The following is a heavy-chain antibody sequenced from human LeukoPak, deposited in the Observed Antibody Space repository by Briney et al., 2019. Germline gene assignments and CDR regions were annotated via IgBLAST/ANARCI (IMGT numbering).Heavy chain of an antibody. CDR3: ARIPSLIKYYDFWSDYNWFDP. D-gene: IGHD3-3*01. CDR1: GYTFTSYA. CDR2: INTNTGNP. J-gene: IGHJ5*02. Sequence: ASVKVSCKASGYTFTSYAMNWVRQAPGQGLEWMGWINTNTGNPTYAQGFTGRCVFSLDTSVSTAYLQISSLKAEDTAVYYCARIPSLIKYYDFWSDYNWFDPWGQGTLVTVSS. V-gene: IGHV7-4-1*02.